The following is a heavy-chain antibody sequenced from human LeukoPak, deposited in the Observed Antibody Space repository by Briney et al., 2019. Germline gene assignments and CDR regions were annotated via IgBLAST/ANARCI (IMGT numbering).Heavy chain of an antibody. CDR1: GGSISSGDYY. Sequence: SETLSLTCTVSGGSISSGDYYWSWIRQPPGKGLEWIGYIYYSGSTNYNPSLKSRVTISVDTSKNQFSLKLSSVTAADTAVYYCARSGSSWSSYGTDVWGQGTTVTVSS. J-gene: IGHJ6*02. V-gene: IGHV4-61*08. D-gene: IGHD6-13*01. CDR2: IYYSGST. CDR3: ARSGSSWSSYGTDV.